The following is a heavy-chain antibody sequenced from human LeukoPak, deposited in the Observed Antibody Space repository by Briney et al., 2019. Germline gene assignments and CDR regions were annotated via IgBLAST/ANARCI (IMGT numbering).Heavy chain of an antibody. CDR3: ARLYSGYDFYYYYYMDV. CDR1: GGTFSSYA. V-gene: IGHV1-69*13. D-gene: IGHD5-12*01. Sequence: GASVKVSCKASGGTFSSYAISWVRQAPGQGLEWMGGIIPIFGTANYAQKFQGRVTITADESTSTAYMELSSLRSDDTAVYYCARLYSGYDFYYYYYMDVWGKGTTVTVSS. J-gene: IGHJ6*03. CDR2: IIPIFGTA.